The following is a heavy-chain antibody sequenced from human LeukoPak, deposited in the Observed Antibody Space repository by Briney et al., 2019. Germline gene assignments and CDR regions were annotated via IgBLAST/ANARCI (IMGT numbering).Heavy chain of an antibody. D-gene: IGHD6-19*01. J-gene: IGHJ5*02. V-gene: IGHV1-18*01. CDR2: ISAYNGNT. CDR1: GYTFTSYG. CDR3: ATDEAGGWFDP. Sequence: ASVKVSCKASGYTFTSYGISWVRQAPGQGLEWMGWISAYNGNTNYAQKLQGRVTMTTDTSTSTAYMELSSLRSEDTAVYYCATDEAGGWFDPWGQGTLVTVSS.